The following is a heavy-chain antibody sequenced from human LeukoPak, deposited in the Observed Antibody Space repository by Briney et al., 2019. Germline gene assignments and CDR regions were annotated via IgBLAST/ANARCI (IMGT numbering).Heavy chain of an antibody. Sequence: GGSLRLSCAASGFTFSSYGMHWVRQAPGKGLEWVAFIRYDGSNKYYADSVKGRFTISRDNSKNTLYLQTNSLRAEDTAVYYCATGRLLYFDYWGQGTLITVSS. CDR1: GFTFSSYG. J-gene: IGHJ4*02. V-gene: IGHV3-30*02. CDR2: IRYDGSNK. D-gene: IGHD1-14*01. CDR3: ATGRLLYFDY.